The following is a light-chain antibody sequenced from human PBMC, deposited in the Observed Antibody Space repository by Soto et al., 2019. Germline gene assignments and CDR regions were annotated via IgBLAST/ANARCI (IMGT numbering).Light chain of an antibody. V-gene: IGKV3-20*01. CDR1: QSVSSSY. CDR2: GAS. J-gene: IGKJ5*01. Sequence: VLTQSPGTLSLSPGERATLSCRASQSVSSSYLAWYQQKPGQAPRLLIYGASSRATGIPDRFSGSGSGTDFTLTIGSLEPEDFAVYYCQQYGSSPLVTFGQGTRLEIK. CDR3: QQYGSSPLVT.